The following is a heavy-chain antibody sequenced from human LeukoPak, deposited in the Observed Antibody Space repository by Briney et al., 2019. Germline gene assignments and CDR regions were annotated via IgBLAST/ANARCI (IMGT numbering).Heavy chain of an antibody. CDR1: GFTFSDYA. V-gene: IGHV3-23*01. CDR3: ARSVPDYTRFDY. Sequence: GGSLRLSCVASGFTFSDYAMDWVRQAPGKGLEWVSTFKTNSGQVYYAESVRGRFTISRDNSKNTVYLQMSSLRAEDTALYYCARSVPDYTRFDYWGQGALVTVSP. CDR2: FKTNSGQV. J-gene: IGHJ4*02. D-gene: IGHD4-11*01.